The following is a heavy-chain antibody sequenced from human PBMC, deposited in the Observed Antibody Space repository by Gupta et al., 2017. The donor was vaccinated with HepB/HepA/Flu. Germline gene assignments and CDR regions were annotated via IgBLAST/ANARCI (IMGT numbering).Heavy chain of an antibody. CDR2: IYYSGIT. CDR1: GGSIGSSDHY. V-gene: IGHV4-39*01. CDR3: ARQHCSTTSCSSRTVWFDP. J-gene: IGHJ5*02. Sequence: QLQLQGSGPGLVKPSETLSLTCTVSGGSIGSSDHYWGWIRQSPGKGLEWIGSIYYSGITFYNPSLKSRVTISVDTSQNQFSLKLSSVTAADTAVYYCARQHCSTTSCSSRTVWFDPWGQGTLVTVSS. D-gene: IGHD2-2*01.